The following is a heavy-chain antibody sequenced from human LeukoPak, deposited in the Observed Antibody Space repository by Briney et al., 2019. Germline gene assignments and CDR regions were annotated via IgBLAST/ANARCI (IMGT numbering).Heavy chain of an antibody. CDR2: ISYDGSNK. Sequence: GGSLRLSCAASGFTFSSYAMHWVRQAPGKGLEWVAVISYDGSNKYYADSVKGRFTISRDNSKNTLYLQMNSLRAEDTAVYYCASAEVGAARHWGQGTLVTVSS. V-gene: IGHV3-30*04. J-gene: IGHJ4*02. D-gene: IGHD6-6*01. CDR1: GFTFSSYA. CDR3: ASAEVGAARH.